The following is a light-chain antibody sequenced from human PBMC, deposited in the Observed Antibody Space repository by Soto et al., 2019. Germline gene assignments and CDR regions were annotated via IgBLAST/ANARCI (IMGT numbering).Light chain of an antibody. J-gene: IGKJ3*01. CDR1: QSVTNNF. CDR2: GAS. V-gene: IGKV3-20*01. Sequence: IVLTQSPGTLSLSPGERATLSCGASQSVTNNFLAWYQQKPGQAPRLLIYGASSRATGVPDRFSGSGSGTDFTLTISRLEPGDFAVYYCQQYGNPLFPFGPGTKVDIK. CDR3: QQYGNPLFP.